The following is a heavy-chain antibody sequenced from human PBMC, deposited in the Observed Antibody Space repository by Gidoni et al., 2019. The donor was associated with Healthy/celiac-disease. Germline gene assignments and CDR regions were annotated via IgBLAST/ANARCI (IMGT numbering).Heavy chain of an antibody. CDR3: AKTIYDSSGYYLTRPIYWYFDL. CDR2: ISGSGGST. V-gene: IGHV3-23*01. Sequence: EVQLLESGGGLVQPGGSLRLSCAASGFTFSSYAMSWVRQAPGKGLEWVSAISGSGGSTYYADSVKGRFTISRDNSKNTLYLQMNSLRAEDTAVYYCAKTIYDSSGYYLTRPIYWYFDLWGRGTLVTVSS. D-gene: IGHD3-22*01. CDR1: GFTFSSYA. J-gene: IGHJ2*01.